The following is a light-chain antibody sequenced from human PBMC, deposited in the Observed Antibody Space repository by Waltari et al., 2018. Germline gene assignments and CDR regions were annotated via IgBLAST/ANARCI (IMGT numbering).Light chain of an antibody. Sequence: QSGLTQPASVSGSPGQSLTISCTGTSSDVGNYNLLSWYQQYAGKAPKLMVYEVTKRASGVSDRFSGSKSGNTASLTISGLQSEDEADYYCCSYVGLGIYVFGTGTKVTVL. CDR3: CSYVGLGIYV. V-gene: IGLV2-23*02. CDR2: EVT. CDR1: SSDVGNYNL. J-gene: IGLJ1*01.